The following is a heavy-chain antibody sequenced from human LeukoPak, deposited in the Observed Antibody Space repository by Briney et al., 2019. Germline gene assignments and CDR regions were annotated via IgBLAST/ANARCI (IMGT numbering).Heavy chain of an antibody. D-gene: IGHD3-10*01. Sequence: GGSLRLSCAASGFTFSNYWMHWVRQAPGKGLVWVSRINSDGSSTSYADSVKGRFTISRDNAKNTLYLQMNSLRAEDTAVYYCARDHYYGSGSYLPSISGMGVWGQGTTVTVSS. CDR1: GFTFSNYW. CDR2: INSDGSST. CDR3: ARDHYYGSGSYLPSISGMGV. V-gene: IGHV3-74*01. J-gene: IGHJ6*02.